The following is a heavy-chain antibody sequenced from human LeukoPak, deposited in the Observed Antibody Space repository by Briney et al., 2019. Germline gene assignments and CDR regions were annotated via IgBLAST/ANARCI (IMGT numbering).Heavy chain of an antibody. D-gene: IGHD2-15*01. Sequence: PSQTLSLTCTVSGGSISSGGYYWSWIRQHPGKGLEWIGYIYYSGSTYYNPSLKSRVTISADTSKNQFSLKLSSVTAADTAVYYCARVDRYCSGGSCYSGMFGYYYYYYMDVWGKGTTVTVSS. CDR3: ARVDRYCSGGSCYSGMFGYYYYYYMDV. CDR1: GGSISSGGYY. J-gene: IGHJ6*03. CDR2: IYYSGST. V-gene: IGHV4-31*03.